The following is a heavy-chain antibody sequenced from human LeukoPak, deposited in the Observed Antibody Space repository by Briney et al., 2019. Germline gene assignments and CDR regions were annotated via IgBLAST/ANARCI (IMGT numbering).Heavy chain of an antibody. J-gene: IGHJ6*03. CDR3: TTAGYTNHKHYYYYYMDV. CDR2: IKSKTDGGTT. CDR1: GFTFSNAW. D-gene: IGHD6-13*01. Sequence: GGSLRLSCAASGFTFSNAWMSWVRQAPGEGLEWVGRIKSKTDGGTTDYAAPVKGRFTNSRDDSKNTLYLQMNSLKTEDTAVYYCTTAGYTNHKHYYYYYMDVWGKGTTVTVSS. V-gene: IGHV3-15*01.